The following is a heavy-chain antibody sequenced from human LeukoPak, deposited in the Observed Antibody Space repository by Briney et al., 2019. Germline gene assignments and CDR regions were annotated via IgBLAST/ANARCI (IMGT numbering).Heavy chain of an antibody. CDR1: GFTFRSYA. CDR2: ISGSGGST. Sequence: GGSLRLSCAASGFTFRSYAMSWVRQAPGKGLEWGSAISGSGGSTYYADSVKGRFTISRDNSKNTLYLQMNSLRAEDTAVYYCAKGRNGFDWLLPLDYWGQGTLVTVSS. J-gene: IGHJ4*02. V-gene: IGHV3-23*01. D-gene: IGHD3-9*01. CDR3: AKGRNGFDWLLPLDY.